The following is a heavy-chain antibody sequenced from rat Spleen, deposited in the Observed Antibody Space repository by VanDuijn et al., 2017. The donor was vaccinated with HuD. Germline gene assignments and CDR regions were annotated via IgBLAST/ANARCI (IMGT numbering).Heavy chain of an antibody. CDR3: TTVGY. D-gene: IGHD1-1*01. V-gene: IGHV2-1*01. J-gene: IGHJ2*01. CDR1: GYSLNTSG. Sequence: VQLKESGPGLVQPSQTLSLTCTVSGYSLNTSGVNWVRQPPGKGLEWMGGVWGDGGTAYNSALRSRLSISRYTSKSQVFLKMNSLQTEDTAIYFCTTVGYWGQGVMFTVSS. CDR2: VWGDGGT.